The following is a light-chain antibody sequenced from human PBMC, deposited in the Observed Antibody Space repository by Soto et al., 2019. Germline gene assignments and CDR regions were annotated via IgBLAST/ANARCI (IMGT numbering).Light chain of an antibody. CDR1: SSNIGTNT. CDR3: AAWDVSLVV. Sequence: QPVLTQPPSASGTPGQRVTISFSGSSSNIGTNTVIWYQQLPGAAPKLLIYSDNQRPSGVPDRFSGSKSGTSASLAISGLQSEDEADYYCAAWDVSLVVFGGGTKLTVL. V-gene: IGLV1-44*01. CDR2: SDN. J-gene: IGLJ2*01.